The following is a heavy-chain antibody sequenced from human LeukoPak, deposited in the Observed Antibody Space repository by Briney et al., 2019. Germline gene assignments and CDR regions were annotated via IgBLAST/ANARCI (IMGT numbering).Heavy chain of an antibody. V-gene: IGHV3-48*03. Sequence: GGSLRLSCAASGFTFSSYEMNWVRQAPGKGLEWVSDISSSGSTIYYADSVKGRFTISRDNAKNSLYLQMNSLRAEDTAVYYCARAPRSYYMDVRGKGTTVTVSS. CDR3: ARAPRSYYMDV. J-gene: IGHJ6*03. CDR2: ISSSGSTI. CDR1: GFTFSSYE.